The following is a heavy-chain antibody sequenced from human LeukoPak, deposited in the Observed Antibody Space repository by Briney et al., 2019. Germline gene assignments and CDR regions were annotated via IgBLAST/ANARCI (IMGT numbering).Heavy chain of an antibody. CDR3: AKDEGVWWLVGPIDY. Sequence: GGSLRLSCAASGFTFSSYGMHWVRQAPGKGLEWVAVISYDGSNKYYADSVKGRFTISRDNSKNTLYLQMNSLRAEDTAVYYCAKDEGVWWLVGPIDYWGQGTLVTVSS. CDR2: ISYDGSNK. J-gene: IGHJ4*02. CDR1: GFTFSSYG. V-gene: IGHV3-30*18. D-gene: IGHD5-12*01.